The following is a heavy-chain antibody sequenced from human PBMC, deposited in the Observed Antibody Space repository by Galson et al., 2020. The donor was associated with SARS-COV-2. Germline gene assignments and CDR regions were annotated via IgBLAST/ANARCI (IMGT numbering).Heavy chain of an antibody. J-gene: IGHJ6*02. CDR2: ISYEGSNK. Sequence: SLRLSCAASGFTFNNYGMHWVRQAPGKGLEWVAVISYEGSNKYYADPVRGRFFISRDNSKNTLYLQMDSLRPEDTAVYYCAKRPKVFEIWPYGMDVWGQGTTVTVSS. D-gene: IGHD3-10*02. CDR3: AKRPKVFEIWPYGMDV. V-gene: IGHV3-30*18. CDR1: GFTFNNYG.